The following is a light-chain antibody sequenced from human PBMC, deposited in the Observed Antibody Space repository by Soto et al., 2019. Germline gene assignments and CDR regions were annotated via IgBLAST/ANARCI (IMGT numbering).Light chain of an antibody. CDR1: SSDVGSYNL. V-gene: IGLV2-23*02. J-gene: IGLJ7*01. CDR2: EVS. CDR3: CSYAGSSTFLAL. Sequence: QSALTQPASVSGSSGQSITISCTGTSSDVGSYNLVSWYQQHPGKAPKLMIYEVSKRPSGVSNRFSGSKSGNTASLTISGLQAEDEADYYCCSYAGSSTFLALFGGGTQLTVL.